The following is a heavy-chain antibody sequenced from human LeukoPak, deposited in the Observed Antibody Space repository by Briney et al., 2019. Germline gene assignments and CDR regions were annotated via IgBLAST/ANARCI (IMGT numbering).Heavy chain of an antibody. CDR1: AFTFNTYW. D-gene: IGHD2-21*02. J-gene: IGHJ4*02. CDR2: INEDGSEK. CDR3: AKDIVGGGDDY. Sequence: GGSLRLSCAASAFTFNTYWMTWVRQAPGKGLEWVASINEDGSEKNYVDSVKGRFTISRDNTKNSLYLQMNSLRAEDTAVYYCAKDIVGGGDDYWGQGTLVIVSS. V-gene: IGHV3-7*01.